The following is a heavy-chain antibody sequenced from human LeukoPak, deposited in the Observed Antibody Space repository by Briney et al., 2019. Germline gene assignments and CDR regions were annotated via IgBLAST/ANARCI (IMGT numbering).Heavy chain of an antibody. CDR1: GGSISSGSYY. Sequence: SETLSLTCAVSGGSISSGSYYWSWIRQPAGKGLEWIGRIYTSGSTTYNPSLKSRVTISVDTSKNQFSLKLSSVTAADMAVYYCARGYYDILTDYYYYGMDVWGQGTTVTVSS. J-gene: IGHJ6*02. D-gene: IGHD3-9*01. CDR3: ARGYYDILTDYYYYGMDV. CDR2: IYTSGST. V-gene: IGHV4-61*02.